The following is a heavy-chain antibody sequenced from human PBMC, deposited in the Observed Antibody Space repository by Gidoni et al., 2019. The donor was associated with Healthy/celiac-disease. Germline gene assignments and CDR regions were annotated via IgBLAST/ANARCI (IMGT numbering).Heavy chain of an antibody. D-gene: IGHD3-22*01. J-gene: IGHJ6*02. CDR3: ARDSSGYYYPLDGMDV. V-gene: IGHV3-33*01. CDR2: IWYDGSNK. CDR1: GFTFSSYG. Sequence: QVQLVESGGGVVPPGRSLRLSCAASGFTFSSYGMHWVRQAPGKGLEWVAVIWYDGSNKYYADSVKGRFTISRDNSKNTLYLQMNSLRAEDTAVYYCARDSSGYYYPLDGMDVWGQGTTVTVSS.